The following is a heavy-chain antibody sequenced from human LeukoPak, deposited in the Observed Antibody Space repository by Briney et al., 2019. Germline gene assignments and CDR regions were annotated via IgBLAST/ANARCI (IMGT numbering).Heavy chain of an antibody. CDR2: IYYSGST. V-gene: IGHV4-59*01. CDR1: GGSISSYY. Sequence: PSETLSLTCTVSGGSISSYYWSWIRQPPGKGLEWIGYIYYSGSTNYNPSLKSRVTISVDTSKNQFSLKLSSVTAADTAVYYCAXVXYSXGYYYYYGMDVWGQGTTVTVSS. J-gene: IGHJ6*02. D-gene: IGHD5-18*01. CDR3: AXVXYSXGYYYYYGMDV.